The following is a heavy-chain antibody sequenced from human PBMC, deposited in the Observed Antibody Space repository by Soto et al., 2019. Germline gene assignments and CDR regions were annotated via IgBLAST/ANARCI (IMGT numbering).Heavy chain of an antibody. J-gene: IGHJ3*02. V-gene: IGHV5-51*01. CDR3: ARGQNAFDI. Sequence: GESLKLSCDVCCYRFTSYCIGWVRQLPGKGLEWMGIIYPGDSDTRYSPSFQGQVTISADKSISTAYLQWSSLKASDTAMYYCARGQNAFDIWGQGTMVTVSS. CDR1: CYRFTSYC. CDR2: IYPGDSDT.